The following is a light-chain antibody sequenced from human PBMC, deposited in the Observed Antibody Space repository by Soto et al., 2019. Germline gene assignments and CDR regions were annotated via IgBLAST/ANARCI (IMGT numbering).Light chain of an antibody. Sequence: QSALTQPPSASGSPGQSVTISCTGSTNTVGGYNFVSWYQQHPGKAPRLMIFEVTKRPSGVPDRFSGSKSGNTASLTVSGIQPEDEAYYYCSSYAGNDNLLFGGGTKLTVL. CDR1: TNTVGGYNF. CDR2: EVT. V-gene: IGLV2-8*01. CDR3: SSYAGNDNLL. J-gene: IGLJ3*02.